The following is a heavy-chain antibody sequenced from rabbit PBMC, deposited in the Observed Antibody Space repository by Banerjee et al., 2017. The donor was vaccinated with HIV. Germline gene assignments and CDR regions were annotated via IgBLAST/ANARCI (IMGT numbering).Heavy chain of an antibody. CDR3: TRAYDSGWGGYFNL. V-gene: IGHV1S40*01. J-gene: IGHJ4*01. D-gene: IGHD4-1*01. CDR1: GFSFNNKYV. Sequence: ASGFSFNNKYVMCWVRQAPGKGLEWIACINSNTGNTVYASWVNGRFTISLDNAQNTVFLQMTSLTPADTATYFCTRAYDSGWGGYFNLWGPGTLVTVS. CDR2: INSNTGNT.